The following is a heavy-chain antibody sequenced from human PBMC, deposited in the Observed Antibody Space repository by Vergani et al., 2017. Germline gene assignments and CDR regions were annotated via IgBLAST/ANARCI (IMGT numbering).Heavy chain of an antibody. V-gene: IGHV3-30*02. CDR2: IRSDESRR. J-gene: IGHJ4*02. CDR1: GFTFNSYG. CDR3: AKEGGGYCSGGTCYPEY. D-gene: IGHD2-15*01. Sequence: VHLLESGGGVVQPGGSLRLSCAASGFTFNSYGMHWVRQAPGKGLEWVASIRSDESRRYYGDSMEGPFTISRDNSKNTLYLQMKSLRPEDTAVYYCAKEGGGYCSGGTCYPEYWGQGTLVIVSS.